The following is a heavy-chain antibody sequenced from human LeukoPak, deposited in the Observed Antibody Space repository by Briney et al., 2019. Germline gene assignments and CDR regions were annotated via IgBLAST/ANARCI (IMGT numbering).Heavy chain of an antibody. J-gene: IGHJ4*02. CDR3: ARGGTTTDTYDS. V-gene: IGHV3-30-3*01. CDR1: GFTFSSYA. Sequence: PGGSLRLSCAASGFTFSSYAMHWVRQAPGKGLEWVAVISYDGSNKYYADSVRGRFTISRDNTQNSLYLQMNSLRAEDTAVYHCARGGTTTDTYDSWGQGILVTVSS. D-gene: IGHD1/OR15-1a*01. CDR2: ISYDGSNK.